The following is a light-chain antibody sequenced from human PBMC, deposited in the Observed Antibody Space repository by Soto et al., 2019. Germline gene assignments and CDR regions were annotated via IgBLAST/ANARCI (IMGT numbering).Light chain of an antibody. CDR2: GAS. CDR1: RSVNNNY. V-gene: IGKV3-20*01. Sequence: EIVLTQSPGTLSLSPGARAPLSCRARRSVNNNYLAWYQQKPGQAPRLLIFGASSRATGIPDRFIGSGSGTEFILTISRLEPDDFAVYYCQQYNNWPPITFGHGTRLEIK. J-gene: IGKJ5*01. CDR3: QQYNNWPPIT.